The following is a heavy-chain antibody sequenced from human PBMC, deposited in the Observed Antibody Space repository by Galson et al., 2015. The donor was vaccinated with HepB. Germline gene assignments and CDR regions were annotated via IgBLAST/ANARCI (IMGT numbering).Heavy chain of an antibody. CDR3: ARADYDILTWYYPYYYYYGTDV. Sequence: SLRLSCAASGFTFSSYAMHWVRQAPGKGLEWVAVISYDGSNKYYADSVKGRFTTSRDNSKNTLYLQMNSLRAEDTAVYYCARADYDILTWYYPYYYYYGTDVWGQGTTVTVSS. CDR1: GFTFSSYA. J-gene: IGHJ6*02. V-gene: IGHV3-30-3*01. D-gene: IGHD3-9*01. CDR2: ISYDGSNK.